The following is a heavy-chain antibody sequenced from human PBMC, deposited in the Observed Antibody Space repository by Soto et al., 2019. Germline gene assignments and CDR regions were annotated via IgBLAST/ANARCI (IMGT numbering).Heavy chain of an antibody. Sequence: SETLSLTCCFSGDSVTSHYLTWIRQSPGKGLEWIGYMHYSGSTHYNPSLKSRVTISVDTSKNQFTLKLSSVTAADTAVYYCARGSGYCSGGSCFGAFDIWGQGTMVTVSS. CDR3: ARGSGYCSGGSCFGAFDI. D-gene: IGHD2-15*01. CDR2: MHYSGST. J-gene: IGHJ3*02. CDR1: GDSVTSHY. V-gene: IGHV4-59*02.